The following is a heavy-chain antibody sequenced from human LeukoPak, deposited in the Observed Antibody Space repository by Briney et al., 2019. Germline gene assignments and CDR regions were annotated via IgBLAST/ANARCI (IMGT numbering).Heavy chain of an antibody. CDR2: ISGSGGST. J-gene: IGHJ4*02. CDR1: GFTFSSYA. D-gene: IGHD3-10*01. Sequence: GGSLRLSCAASGFTFSSYAMSWVRQAPGKGLEWVSSISGSGGSTYYADSVKGRFTISRDNSKNTLHLQMNSLRAEDTAVYYCAKLRTYYYGSGSLDYWGQGTLVTVSS. CDR3: AKLRTYYYGSGSLDY. V-gene: IGHV3-23*01.